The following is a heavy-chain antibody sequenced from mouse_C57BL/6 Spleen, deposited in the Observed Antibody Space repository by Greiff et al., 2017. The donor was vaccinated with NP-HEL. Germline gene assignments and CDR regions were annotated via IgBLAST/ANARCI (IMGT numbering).Heavy chain of an antibody. D-gene: IGHD1-1*01. V-gene: IGHV5-4*01. CDR3: AREGFTTVTDY. CDR2: ISDGGSYT. Sequence: EVMLVESGGGLVKPGGSLKLSCAASGFTFSSYAMSWVRQTPEKRLEWVATISDGGSYTYYPDNVKGRFTISRDNAKNNLYLQMSHLKSEDTAMYYCAREGFTTVTDYWGQGTTLTVSS. CDR1: GFTFSSYA. J-gene: IGHJ2*01.